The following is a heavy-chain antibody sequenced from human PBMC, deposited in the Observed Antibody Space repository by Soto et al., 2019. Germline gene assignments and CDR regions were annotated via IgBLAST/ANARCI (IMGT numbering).Heavy chain of an antibody. D-gene: IGHD6-13*01. V-gene: IGHV1-2*04. J-gene: IGHJ5*02. CDR1: GYTFTGYY. Sequence: ASVKVSCKASGYTFTGYYMHCVRQAPGQGLEWMGWINPNSGGTNYAQKFQGWVTMTRDTSISTAYMELSRLRSDDTAVYYCAREPGSSWYDNWFDPWGQGTLVTVSS. CDR3: AREPGSSWYDNWFDP. CDR2: INPNSGGT.